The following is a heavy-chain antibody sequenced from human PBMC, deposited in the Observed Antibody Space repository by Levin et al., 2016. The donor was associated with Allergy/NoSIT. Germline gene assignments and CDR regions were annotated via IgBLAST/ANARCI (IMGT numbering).Heavy chain of an antibody. CDR2: VSDSGVNT. V-gene: IGHV3-23*01. CDR3: AKEMVRGVIIGYGMDV. D-gene: IGHD3-10*01. J-gene: IGHJ6*02. CDR1: GFTFSNYA. Sequence: GESLKISCAASGFTFSNYAMSWVRQAPGKGLEWVSTVSDSGVNTYYADSVKGRFTISRDNSENTLSLQMNSLRAEDTAVYYCAKEMVRGVIIGYGMDVWGQGTTVTVSS.